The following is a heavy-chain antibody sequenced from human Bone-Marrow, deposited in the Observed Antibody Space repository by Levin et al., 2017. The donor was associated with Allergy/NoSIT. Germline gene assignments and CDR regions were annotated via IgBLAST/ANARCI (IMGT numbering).Heavy chain of an antibody. V-gene: IGHV3-30*18. CDR3: AKDEGRGYSYGHFFDY. D-gene: IGHD5-18*01. CDR1: GFSFNIYG. Sequence: PGGSLRLSCAASGFSFNIYGMHWVRQAPGKGLEWVALVSYDGFGKYYADSVKGRFTISRDNSKETLYLQMNSLRAEDTAVYYCAKDEGRGYSYGHFFDYWGQGILVTVSS. J-gene: IGHJ4*02. CDR2: VSYDGFGK.